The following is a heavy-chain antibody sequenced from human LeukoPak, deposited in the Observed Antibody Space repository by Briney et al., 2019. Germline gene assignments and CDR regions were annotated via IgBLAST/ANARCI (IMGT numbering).Heavy chain of an antibody. CDR2: ISGDGGST. CDR3: AGSSGGWYHDV. D-gene: IGHD6-19*01. CDR1: GFTVSSNY. V-gene: IGHV3-23*01. Sequence: GGSLRLSCAAPGFTVSSNYMSWVRQAPGKGLDWVSSISGDGGSTFYADSVKGRLTISKDNSKDTLYLQMNNLRAEDTAVYYCAGSSGGWYHDVWGRGTLVTVSS. J-gene: IGHJ2*01.